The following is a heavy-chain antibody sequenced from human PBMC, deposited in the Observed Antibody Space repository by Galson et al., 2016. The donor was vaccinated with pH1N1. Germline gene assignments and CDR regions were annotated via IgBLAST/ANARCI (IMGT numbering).Heavy chain of an antibody. CDR1: GCTFSDYY. D-gene: IGHD5-12*01. Sequence: FTCAGSGCTFSDYYMSWIRQAPGKGLEWVSYISPSGSTIYYADSVKGRFTISRGNAKNSLYLQMNSLRSEDTAVYYCAREVSCYPPCFYYSVMDVWAQGTTVTVSS. J-gene: IGHJ6*02. CDR3: AREVSCYPPCFYYSVMDV. V-gene: IGHV3-11*04. CDR2: ISPSGSTI.